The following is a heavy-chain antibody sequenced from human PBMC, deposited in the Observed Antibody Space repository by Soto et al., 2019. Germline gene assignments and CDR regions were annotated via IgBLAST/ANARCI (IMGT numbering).Heavy chain of an antibody. Sequence: QITLKESGPTLVKPTQTLTLTCTFSGFSLSTSGVGVGWIRQPPGKALEWLALIYWDDDKRYSPSLKSRLTIPKDTPKNQVVLTMTNMDPVDTATYYCAQSYCSSTSCYCTFDYWGQGTLVTVSS. V-gene: IGHV2-5*02. D-gene: IGHD2-2*01. CDR3: AQSYCSSTSCYCTFDY. J-gene: IGHJ4*02. CDR2: IYWDDDK. CDR1: GFSLSTSGVG.